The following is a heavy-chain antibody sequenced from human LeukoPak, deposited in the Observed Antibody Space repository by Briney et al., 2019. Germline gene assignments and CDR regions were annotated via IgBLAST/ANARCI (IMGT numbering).Heavy chain of an antibody. CDR1: GFTVSSNY. D-gene: IGHD6-13*01. CDR3: ARYSSSWYSPFDY. Sequence: GGTLRLSCAASGFTVSSNYMSWVRQAPGKGLEWVSVIYSGGSTYYADSVKGRFTISRDNSKNTLYLQMNNLRAEDTAVYYCARYSSSWYSPFDYWGQGTLVTVSA. V-gene: IGHV3-53*01. J-gene: IGHJ4*02. CDR2: IYSGGST.